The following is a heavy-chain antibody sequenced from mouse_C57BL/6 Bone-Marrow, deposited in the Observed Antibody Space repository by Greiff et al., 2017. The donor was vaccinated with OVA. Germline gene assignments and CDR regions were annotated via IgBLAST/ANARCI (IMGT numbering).Heavy chain of an antibody. CDR1: GYTFTDYY. J-gene: IGHJ2*01. CDR3: AREGDPYYFDY. Sequence: VQLQQSGAELVRPGASVKLSCKASGYTFTDYYINWVKQRPGQGLEWIARIYPGSGNTYYNEKFKGKATLTAEKSSSTAYMQLSSLTSEDSAVYFCAREGDPYYFDYWAQGTTLTVSS. V-gene: IGHV1-76*01. CDR2: IYPGSGNT.